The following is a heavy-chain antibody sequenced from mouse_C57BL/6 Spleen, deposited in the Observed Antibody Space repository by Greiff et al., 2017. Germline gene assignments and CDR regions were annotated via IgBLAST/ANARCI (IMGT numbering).Heavy chain of an antibody. V-gene: IGHV1-69*01. J-gene: IGHJ3*01. D-gene: IGHD2-4*01. CDR3: ATKGYDYDAWFAY. Sequence: VQLQQPGAELVMPGASVKLSCKASGYTFTSYWMHWVKQRPGQGLEWIGEIDPSDSYTNYNQKFKGKSTLPVDKSSSTAYMQLSSLTSEDSAVYYCATKGYDYDAWFAYWGQGTLVTVSA. CDR1: GYTFTSYW. CDR2: IDPSDSYT.